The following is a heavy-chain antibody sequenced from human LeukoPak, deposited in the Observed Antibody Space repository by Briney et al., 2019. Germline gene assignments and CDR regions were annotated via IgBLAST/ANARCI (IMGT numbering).Heavy chain of an antibody. V-gene: IGHV3-48*02. D-gene: IGHD6-25*01. J-gene: IGHJ3*02. CDR1: GFTFSSYS. CDR2: ISSSSSTI. Sequence: GGSLRLSCAASGFTFSSYSMNWVRQAPGKGLEWVSYISSSSSTIYYADSVKGRFTISRDNAKNSLYLQMNSLRDEDTAVYYCASGYSSGGGAFDIWGQGTMVTVSS. CDR3: ASGYSSGGGAFDI.